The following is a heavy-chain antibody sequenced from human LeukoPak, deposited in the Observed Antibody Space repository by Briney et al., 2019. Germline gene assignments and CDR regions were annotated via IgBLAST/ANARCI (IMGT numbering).Heavy chain of an antibody. D-gene: IGHD2-2*01. Sequence: GGSLRLSCAASGFTFDIYWMTWVRQAPGKGLEWVANIKQDGSEKYYVDSVKGRFTISRDNAKNSLYLQMNSLRAEDTAVYYCARLVVPAAMGYYYYGMDVWGQGTTVTVSS. CDR1: GFTFDIYW. CDR2: IKQDGSEK. V-gene: IGHV3-7*01. CDR3: ARLVVPAAMGYYYYGMDV. J-gene: IGHJ6*02.